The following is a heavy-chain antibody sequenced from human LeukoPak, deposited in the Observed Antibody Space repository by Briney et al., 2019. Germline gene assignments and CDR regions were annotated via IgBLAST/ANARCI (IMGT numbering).Heavy chain of an antibody. CDR1: GYTFTSYG. CDR2: ISAYNGNT. Sequence: ASVKVSCKASGYTFTSYGISWVRQAPGQGLEWMGWISAYNGNTNYAQKLQGRVTMTTETSTSTAYMELRSLRSDDTAVYYCARALTILDAFDIWGQGTMVTVSS. V-gene: IGHV1-18*01. D-gene: IGHD4/OR15-4a*01. J-gene: IGHJ3*02. CDR3: ARALTILDAFDI.